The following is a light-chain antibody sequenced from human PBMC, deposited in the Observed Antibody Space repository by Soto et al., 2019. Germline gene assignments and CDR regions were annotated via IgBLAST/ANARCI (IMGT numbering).Light chain of an antibody. V-gene: IGKV3-15*01. CDR3: QQYNNWRRVT. J-gene: IGKJ5*01. Sequence: EIVMTQSPATLSVSPGERATLSCRASQSVSSNLAWYQQKPGQAARLLIYGASTRATGIPARFSGSGSGTEFTLTISSLQYEDFAVYYCQQYNNWRRVTFGQGTRLEIK. CDR2: GAS. CDR1: QSVSSN.